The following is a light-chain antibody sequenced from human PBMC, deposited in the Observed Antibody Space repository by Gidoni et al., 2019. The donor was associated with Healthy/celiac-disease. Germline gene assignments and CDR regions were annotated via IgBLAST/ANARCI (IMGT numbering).Light chain of an antibody. J-gene: IGKJ2*01. CDR1: QSVSSN. V-gene: IGKV3-15*01. CDR2: GAS. Sequence: DIVMTQSPATLSVSPGESATLSCRASQSVSSNFAWYQQKPGQAPRLLIYGASTRATGIPARFSGSGSGTEFTLTISSLQSEDFAVYYCQQYNNWPPYTFGQGTKLEIK. CDR3: QQYNNWPPYT.